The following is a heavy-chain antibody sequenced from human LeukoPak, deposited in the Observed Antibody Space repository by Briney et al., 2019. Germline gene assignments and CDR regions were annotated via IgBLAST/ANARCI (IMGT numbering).Heavy chain of an antibody. CDR1: GFTFSSYA. J-gene: IGHJ3*02. CDR3: AREGGPTAAYDAFDI. Sequence: GGSLRLSCAASGFTFSSYAMSWVRQAPGKGLEWVSVIYSGGSTYYADSVKGRFTISRDNSKNTLYLQMNSLRAEDTAVYYCAREGGPTAAYDAFDIWGQGTMVTVSS. D-gene: IGHD6-13*01. CDR2: IYSGGST. V-gene: IGHV3-66*01.